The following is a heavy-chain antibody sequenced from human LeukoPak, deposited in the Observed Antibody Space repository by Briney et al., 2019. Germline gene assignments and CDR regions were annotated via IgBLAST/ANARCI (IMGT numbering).Heavy chain of an antibody. CDR3: ARSSYSRSYYGGVNFDY. J-gene: IGHJ4*02. D-gene: IGHD1-26*01. CDR1: GGFISNYY. CDR2: IYTSGST. V-gene: IGHV4-4*07. Sequence: SETLSLTCTVSGGFISNYYWSWIRQPAGKGLEWIVRIYTSGSTNYNSSLKSRVTISVDTSKNQFSLKLSSVSAADTAVYYCARSSYSRSYYGGVNFDYWGQGTMVTVSS.